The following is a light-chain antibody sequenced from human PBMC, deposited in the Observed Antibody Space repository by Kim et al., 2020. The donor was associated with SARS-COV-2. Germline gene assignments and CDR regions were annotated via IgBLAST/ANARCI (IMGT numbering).Light chain of an antibody. CDR1: TGAVTSGHY. CDR2: DTT. Sequence: QAVVTQEPSLTVSPGGTITLTCGSSTGAVTSGHYPYWFQQKPGQAPRTLIYDTTNKHSWTPARFSGSLLGGKAALTLSGAQPEDEADYYCFLSYSGTWVFGGGTQLTVL. V-gene: IGLV7-46*01. J-gene: IGLJ3*02. CDR3: FLSYSGTWV.